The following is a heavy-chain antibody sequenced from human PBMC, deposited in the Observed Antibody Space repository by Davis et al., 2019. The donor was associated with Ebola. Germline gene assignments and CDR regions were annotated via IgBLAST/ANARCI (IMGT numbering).Heavy chain of an antibody. Sequence: GSLRLSCAVYGGSFSGYYWSWIRQPPGKGLEWIGEINHSGSTNYNPSLKSRVTISVDTSKNQFSLKLSSVTAADTAVYYCARDLGWLQLEAFDIWGQGTMVTVSS. J-gene: IGHJ3*02. CDR2: INHSGST. CDR1: GGSFSGYY. V-gene: IGHV4-34*01. CDR3: ARDLGWLQLEAFDI. D-gene: IGHD5-24*01.